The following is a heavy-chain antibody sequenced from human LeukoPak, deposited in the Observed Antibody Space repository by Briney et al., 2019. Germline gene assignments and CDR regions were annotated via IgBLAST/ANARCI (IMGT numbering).Heavy chain of an antibody. CDR2: LSGDGSHT. Sequence: GGTLRLLYAASRLTFRDFSTHWARQAPGKGLEWVSLLSGDGSHTLYADSVKGGFTISGDISRNSLLLHMSSKRVEDVTFYYCAKGDNSFSFTFGSSGRGDLVTVSS. J-gene: IGHJ4*02. CDR3: AKGDNSFSFTFGS. CDR1: RLTFRDFS. V-gene: IGHV3-43*02. D-gene: IGHD1-14*01.